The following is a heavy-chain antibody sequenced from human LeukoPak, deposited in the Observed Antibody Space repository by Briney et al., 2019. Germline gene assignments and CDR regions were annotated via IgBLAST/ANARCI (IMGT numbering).Heavy chain of an antibody. CDR3: ASPGGYHLNGAFDI. Sequence: SETLSLTCTVSGGSISSYYWSWIRQPPGKGLEWIGYIYYSGSTNYNPSLKSRVTISVDTSKNQFSLKLSSVTAADTAVYYCASPGGYHLNGAFDIWGQGTMVTVSS. CDR2: IYYSGST. J-gene: IGHJ3*02. V-gene: IGHV4-59*01. CDR1: GGSISSYY. D-gene: IGHD3-22*01.